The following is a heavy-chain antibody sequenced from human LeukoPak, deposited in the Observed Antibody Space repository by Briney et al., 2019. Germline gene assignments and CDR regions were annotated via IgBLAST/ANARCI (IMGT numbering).Heavy chain of an antibody. CDR3: ARDKKRGIAAAGTFDY. CDR1: GGSISSYY. Sequence: SETLSLTCTVSGGSISSYYWSWIRQPAGKGLEWIGRIHTSGSTNYNPSLKSRVTMSVDTSKNQFSLKLSSVTAADTAVYYCARDKKRGIAAAGTFDYWGQGTLVTVSS. CDR2: IHTSGST. J-gene: IGHJ4*02. D-gene: IGHD6-13*01. V-gene: IGHV4-4*07.